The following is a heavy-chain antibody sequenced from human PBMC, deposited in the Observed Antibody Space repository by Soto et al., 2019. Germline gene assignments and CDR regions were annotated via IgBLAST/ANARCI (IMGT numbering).Heavy chain of an antibody. CDR1: GYTFTSYG. D-gene: IGHD3-22*01. CDR3: ASVPEDYYDSSGYDY. J-gene: IGHJ4*02. V-gene: IGHV1-18*01. CDR2: ISAYNGNT. Sequence: ASVKTSCKASGYTFTSYGISWVRQAPGQRLEWMGWISAYNGNTNYAQKLQGRVTMTTDTSTSTAYMELRSLRSDDTAVYYCASVPEDYYDSSGYDYWGQGTLVTVSS.